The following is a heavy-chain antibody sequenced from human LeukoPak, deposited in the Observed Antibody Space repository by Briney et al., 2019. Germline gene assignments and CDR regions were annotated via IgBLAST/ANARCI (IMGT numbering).Heavy chain of an antibody. CDR2: FDPEDGET. Sequence: GASVKVSCKVSGYTLTELSIHWVRQAPGKGLEWMGGFDPEDGETIYAQKFRGRVTMTEDTSTDTAYMELSSLRSEDTAVYYCATFLGSSGWPNWFDPWGQGTLVTVSS. CDR3: ATFLGSSGWPNWFDP. D-gene: IGHD6-19*01. J-gene: IGHJ5*02. CDR1: GYTLTELS. V-gene: IGHV1-24*01.